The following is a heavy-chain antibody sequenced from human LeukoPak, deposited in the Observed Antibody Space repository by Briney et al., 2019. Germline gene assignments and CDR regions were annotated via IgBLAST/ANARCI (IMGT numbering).Heavy chain of an antibody. V-gene: IGHV4-4*07. D-gene: IGHD6-19*01. CDR1: GDSISRYY. CDR3: ARVGGIAVAGLGVYYMDV. Sequence: SETLSLTCTVSGDSISRYYWSWIRQPAGKGLEWIGRIYNGGIITYNPSLKSRVTMSIDTSNNQFSLRLRFVTAADTAVYYCARVGGIAVAGLGVYYMDVWGKGTTVTVSS. J-gene: IGHJ6*03. CDR2: IYNGGII.